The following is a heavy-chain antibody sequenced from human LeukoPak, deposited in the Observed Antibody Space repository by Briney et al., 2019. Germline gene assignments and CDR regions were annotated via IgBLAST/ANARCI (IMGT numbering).Heavy chain of an antibody. J-gene: IGHJ5*02. CDR2: IYYSGST. Sequence: PSETLSLTCTVSGGSISSGDYYWSWIRQPPGKGLEWIGYIYYSGSTYYNPSLKSRVTISVDTSKNQFSLKLSSVTAADTAVYYCARGGRETRWLQVPDNWFDPWGQGTLVTVSS. V-gene: IGHV4-30-4*01. CDR3: ARGGRETRWLQVPDNWFDP. D-gene: IGHD5-24*01. CDR1: GGSISSGDYY.